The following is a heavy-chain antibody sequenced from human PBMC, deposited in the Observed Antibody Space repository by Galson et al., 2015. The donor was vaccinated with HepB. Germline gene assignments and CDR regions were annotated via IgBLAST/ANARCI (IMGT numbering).Heavy chain of an antibody. Sequence: SVKVSCKASGYTFTSYGISWVRQAPGQGLEWMGWISAYNGNTNYAQKFQGRVTITADESTSTAYMKLSSLRSKDTAVYYCARARTGTTPLNWFDPWGQGTLVTVSS. V-gene: IGHV1-18*04. CDR3: ARARTGTTPLNWFDP. J-gene: IGHJ5*02. CDR2: ISAYNGNT. D-gene: IGHD1-7*01. CDR1: GYTFTSYG.